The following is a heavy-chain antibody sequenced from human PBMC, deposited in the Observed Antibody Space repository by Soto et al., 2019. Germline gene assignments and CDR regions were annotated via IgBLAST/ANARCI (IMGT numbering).Heavy chain of an antibody. CDR3: AIEHRIYDILTGSINWFDP. J-gene: IGHJ5*02. CDR1: GGTFSSYA. V-gene: IGHV1-69*13. CDR2: IMPILGTA. Sequence: SVKVSCKASGGTFSSYAISWVRQAPGQGHEWMGGIMPILGTANYAQKIQGRVTITADESTSTAYMELSRLRSEDTAVYYCAIEHRIYDILTGSINWFDPWGQGTLVTVSS. D-gene: IGHD3-9*01.